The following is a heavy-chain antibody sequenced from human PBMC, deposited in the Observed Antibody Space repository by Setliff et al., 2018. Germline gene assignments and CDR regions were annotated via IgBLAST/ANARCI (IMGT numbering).Heavy chain of an antibody. J-gene: IGHJ5*02. CDR2: ISFDGSDK. D-gene: IGHD3-10*01. V-gene: IGHV3-30-3*02. Sequence: GESLKISCVTSGFNFDSFAMHWVRQAPGKGLEWVAIISFDGSDKFYADSVKGRFTISRDNSKNTLYLQMNSLRAEDTAVYYCAKNGFGVVALGVNNWFDPWGQGTLVTVSS. CDR1: GFNFDSFA. CDR3: AKNGFGVVALGVNNWFDP.